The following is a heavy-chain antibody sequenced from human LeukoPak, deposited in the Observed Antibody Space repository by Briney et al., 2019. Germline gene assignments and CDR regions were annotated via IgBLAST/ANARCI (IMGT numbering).Heavy chain of an antibody. J-gene: IGHJ4*02. V-gene: IGHV4-39*01. D-gene: IGHD1-20*01. CDR3: ARLSGTNLDFDY. CDR1: GGSISISNYY. CDR2: IYYSGST. Sequence: SETLSLTCTVSGGSISISNYYWGWNCQPPGKELEWIGSIYYSGSTYYNPSLKSRVTISVDTSKNQFSLKLNSVTAADTAVYYCARLSGTNLDFDYWGQGTLATVSS.